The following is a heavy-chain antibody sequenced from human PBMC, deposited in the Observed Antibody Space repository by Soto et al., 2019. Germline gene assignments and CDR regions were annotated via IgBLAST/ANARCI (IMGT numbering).Heavy chain of an antibody. CDR1: GCTFTKYG. Sequence: GAAVKVSCKASGCTFTKYGINWVRQAPGQGLEWMGWISAYNGNRNYAQKVQGRVTMTTDTSTSTAYMELRSLRSDDTAVYYCARDTDCSSTSCYDYWGQGTLVTVSS. V-gene: IGHV1-18*01. CDR3: ARDTDCSSTSCYDY. CDR2: ISAYNGNR. D-gene: IGHD2-2*01. J-gene: IGHJ4*02.